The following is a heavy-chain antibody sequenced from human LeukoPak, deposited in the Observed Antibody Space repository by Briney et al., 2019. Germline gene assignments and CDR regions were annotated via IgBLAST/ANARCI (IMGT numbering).Heavy chain of an antibody. CDR1: GFIFRDHA. CDR2: IRTRTYSEAT. CDR3: SRNSGTLTGWPFDI. Sequence: GGSLRLSCTASGFIFRDHAMSWFRQAPGKGLEWVGFIRTRTYSEATEHAASVKGRFTISRDDSNDIAYLQMNSLKTEDTAVYYCSRNSGTLTGWPFDIWGQGTMVTVSS. J-gene: IGHJ3*02. V-gene: IGHV3-49*03. D-gene: IGHD5-12*01.